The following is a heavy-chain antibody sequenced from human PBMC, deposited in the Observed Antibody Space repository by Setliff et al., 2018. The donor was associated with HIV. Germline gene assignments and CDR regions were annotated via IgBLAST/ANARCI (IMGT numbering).Heavy chain of an antibody. CDR2: IHTEQGFP. J-gene: IGHJ3*02. D-gene: IGHD5-12*01. CDR1: GYSFINYA. Sequence: GASVKVSCKASGYSFINYAINWLRQAPGRGLEWMGWIHTEQGFPMYAQGFTGRFVFSLDPSVNTAYLQINSLTPDDGGVYYCAVDRHALDIWGQGTVVTVSS. V-gene: IGHV7-4-1*02. CDR3: AVDRHALDI.